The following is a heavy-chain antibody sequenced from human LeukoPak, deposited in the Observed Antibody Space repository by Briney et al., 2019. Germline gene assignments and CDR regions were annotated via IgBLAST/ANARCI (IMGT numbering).Heavy chain of an antibody. CDR3: AKRYIANTGPIDY. Sequence: GGSLRLSCAASGPTFSDYAMSWVRQAPGQGLEWVSGISGSAQRTYYADSVKGRFTISRDNFKRTLYLEMNSLRAEDTAVYYCAKRYIANTGPIDYWGQGTLVTVSS. V-gene: IGHV3-23*01. J-gene: IGHJ4*02. D-gene: IGHD1-1*01. CDR1: GPTFSDYA. CDR2: ISGSAQRT.